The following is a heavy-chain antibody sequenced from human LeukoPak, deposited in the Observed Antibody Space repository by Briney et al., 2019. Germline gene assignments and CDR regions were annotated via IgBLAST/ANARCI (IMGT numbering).Heavy chain of an antibody. CDR1: GFNFSSYA. Sequence: PGGSLRLSCAASGFNFSSYAMSWVRQAPGKGLAWVSAMSGSGGSTYYADSVKGRFTISRDNAKNSLYPQMNSLRAEDTAVYYCARDRAMGYDILTGYDRGLDAFDIWGQGTMVTVSS. J-gene: IGHJ3*02. CDR2: MSGSGGST. D-gene: IGHD3-9*01. CDR3: ARDRAMGYDILTGYDRGLDAFDI. V-gene: IGHV3-23*01.